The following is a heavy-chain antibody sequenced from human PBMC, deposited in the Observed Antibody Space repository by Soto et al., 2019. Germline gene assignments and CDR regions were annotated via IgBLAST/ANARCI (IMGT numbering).Heavy chain of an antibody. CDR1: GFTFSSYA. D-gene: IGHD3-22*01. J-gene: IGHJ3*02. CDR2: ISGSGGST. CDR3: AKYYYDSSGYIDAFDI. Sequence: EVQLLESGGGLVQPGGSLRLSCAASGFTFSSYAMSWVRQAPGKGLEWVSAISGSGGSTYYADSVKGRFTIPRDNSKNTLYLQMNSLRAEDTAVYYCAKYYYDSSGYIDAFDIWGQGTMVTVSS. V-gene: IGHV3-23*01.